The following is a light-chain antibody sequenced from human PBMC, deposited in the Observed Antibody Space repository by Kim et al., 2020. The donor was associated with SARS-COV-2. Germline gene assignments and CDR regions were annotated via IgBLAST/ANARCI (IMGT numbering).Light chain of an antibody. J-gene: IGKJ1*01. V-gene: IGKV3-15*01. CDR1: QYVSSD. Sequence: VSPGESVTHSCRTRQYVSSDIAWDQQKYGQAPRLLLYGAATRATGVPARFSGWGSGTDFTFTISSLQSEDSAVYYCQQYNNWLWTFGQGTKVDIK. CDR3: QQYNNWLWT. CDR2: GAA.